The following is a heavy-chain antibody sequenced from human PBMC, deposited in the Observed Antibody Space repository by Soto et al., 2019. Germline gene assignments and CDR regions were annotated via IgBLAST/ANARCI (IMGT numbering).Heavy chain of an antibody. V-gene: IGHV3-15*01. J-gene: IGHJ6*03. CDR1: GFTFSNAW. D-gene: IGHD4-4*01. CDR2: IKSKTDGGTT. CDR3: TTPQTNSNYINYYYYYMDV. Sequence: GGSLRLSCAASGFTFSNAWMSWVRQAPGKGLEWVGRIKSKTDGGTTDYAAPVKGRFTISRDDSKNTLYLQMNSLKTEDTAVYYCTTPQTNSNYINYYYYYMDVWGKGTTVTVSS.